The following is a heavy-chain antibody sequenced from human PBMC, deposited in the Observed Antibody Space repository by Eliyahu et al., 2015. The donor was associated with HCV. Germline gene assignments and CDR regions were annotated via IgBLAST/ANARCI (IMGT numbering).Heavy chain of an antibody. D-gene: IGHD4-23*01. CDR1: GGSISSGGYY. V-gene: IGHV4-31*03. J-gene: IGHJ3*02. CDR3: ATWPVGAGDNSVYAFDI. Sequence: QVQLQESGPGLVKPSQTLSLTCIVSGGSISSGGYYWNWIRLHPGKGLEWIGYIYYSGSTYYNPSLKSRVTISVDTSKNQFSLKLSSVTAADTAVYYCATWPVGAGDNSVYAFDIWGQGTMVTVSS. CDR2: IYYSGST.